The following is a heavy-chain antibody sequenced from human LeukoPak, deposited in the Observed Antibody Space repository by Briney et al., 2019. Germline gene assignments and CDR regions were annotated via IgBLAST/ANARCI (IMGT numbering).Heavy chain of an antibody. J-gene: IGHJ4*02. CDR1: GGSINSTNHY. CDR2: MYYSAST. CDR3: ARQVTSSRRTPFDY. V-gene: IGHV4-39*01. D-gene: IGHD6-13*01. Sequence: SETLSLTCTVSGGSINSTNHYWGWLRQPPGKGLEWIGTMYYSASTYYNPSLKSRVTISVDTSKNQFSLKLSSVTAADTAIYYCARQVTSSRRTPFDYWGQGTLVTVSS.